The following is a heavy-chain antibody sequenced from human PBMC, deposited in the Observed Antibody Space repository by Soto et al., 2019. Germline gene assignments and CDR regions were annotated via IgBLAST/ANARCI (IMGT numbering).Heavy chain of an antibody. Sequence: EVQLLESGEGLVQPGGSLRLSCAASGFTFSSYAMSWVRQAPGKGLEWVSAISGSAATTFYADSVKGRFTVSRDNSKNTLYLQMNSLRAEDTAVYYCARGPRYCSGYSCDYYMDVWGKGTTVTVSS. J-gene: IGHJ6*03. CDR3: ARGPRYCSGYSCDYYMDV. CDR2: ISGSAATT. V-gene: IGHV3-23*01. CDR1: GFTFSSYA. D-gene: IGHD2-15*01.